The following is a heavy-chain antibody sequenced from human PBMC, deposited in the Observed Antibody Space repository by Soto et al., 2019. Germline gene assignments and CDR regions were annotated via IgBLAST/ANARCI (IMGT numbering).Heavy chain of an antibody. CDR3: ASRPPGGDFWSGYPMGHY. Sequence: QVQLVQSGAEVKKPGSSVKVSCKASGGTFSSYAISWVRQAPGQGLEWMGGIIPIFGTANYAQKFQGRVTMTADESTSTAYMELSSLRSEDTAVYYCASRPPGGDFWSGYPMGHYWGQGTLVTVSS. D-gene: IGHD3-3*01. CDR2: IIPIFGTA. J-gene: IGHJ4*02. V-gene: IGHV1-69*01. CDR1: GGTFSSYA.